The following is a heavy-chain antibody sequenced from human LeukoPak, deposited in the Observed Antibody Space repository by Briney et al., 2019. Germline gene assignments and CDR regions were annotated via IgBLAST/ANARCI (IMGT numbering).Heavy chain of an antibody. Sequence: PGGSLRLSCAASGFTFNNYWMNWVRQAPGKGLEWVANIKQDGSETYYVDSVKGRFTISRDNAKNSLYLQMNSLRAEDTAVYYCATYSSLNRREFQYWGQGTLLTVSS. CDR3: ATYSSLNRREFQY. J-gene: IGHJ1*01. V-gene: IGHV3-7*01. D-gene: IGHD3-22*01. CDR1: GFTFNNYW. CDR2: IKQDGSET.